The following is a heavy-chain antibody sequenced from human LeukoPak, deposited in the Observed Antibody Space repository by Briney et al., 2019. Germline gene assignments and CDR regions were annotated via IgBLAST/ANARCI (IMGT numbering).Heavy chain of an antibody. CDR3: ARVLLYDYVRGSYPQGPDY. CDR2: VYYSGST. CDR1: GGSFSGYY. D-gene: IGHD3-16*02. V-gene: IGHV4-34*01. Sequence: SETLSLTCAVDGGSFSGYYCSWIRQPPGKGLEWIGCVYYSGSTHYNPSLKSRVTISVDTSKNQFSLKLTSVTAADTAVYYCARVLLYDYVRGSYPQGPDYWGQGTLVTVSS. J-gene: IGHJ4*02.